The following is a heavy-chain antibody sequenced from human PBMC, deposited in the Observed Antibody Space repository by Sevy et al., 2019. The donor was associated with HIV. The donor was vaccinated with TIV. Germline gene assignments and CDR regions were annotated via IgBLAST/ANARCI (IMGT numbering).Heavy chain of an antibody. Sequence: SETLSLTCAVYGGSFSGYYWSWIRQPPGKGLEWIGEINHSGGTNYNPSLKSRVTISVDTSKNQFSLKLTSVAAADTAVYYCARHCAGSSCSHAFDIWAQGTMVTVSS. V-gene: IGHV4-34*01. CDR2: INHSGGT. CDR1: GGSFSGYY. D-gene: IGHD2-15*01. CDR3: ARHCAGSSCSHAFDI. J-gene: IGHJ3*02.